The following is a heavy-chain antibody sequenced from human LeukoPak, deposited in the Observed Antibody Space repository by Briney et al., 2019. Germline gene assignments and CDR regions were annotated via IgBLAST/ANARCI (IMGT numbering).Heavy chain of an antibody. D-gene: IGHD5-18*01. Sequence: PSETLSLTCTVSGGSISSSSYYWGWIRQPPGKGLEWIGSIDYSGSTYYNPSLKSRVTISVDTSKNQFSLKLSSVTAADTAVYYCARTWIQLYNWFDPWGQGTLVTVSS. CDR2: IDYSGST. CDR1: GGSISSSSYY. CDR3: ARTWIQLYNWFDP. J-gene: IGHJ5*02. V-gene: IGHV4-39*01.